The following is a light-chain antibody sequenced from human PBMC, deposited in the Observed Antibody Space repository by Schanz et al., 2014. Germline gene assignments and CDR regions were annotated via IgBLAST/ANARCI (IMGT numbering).Light chain of an antibody. CDR3: QQRNYWPIT. V-gene: IGKV1-9*01. CDR2: SAS. J-gene: IGKJ5*01. Sequence: SQLTQSPSSLSASVGDIVTITCRASEDIRTYLAWYQQKPGKAPRLLIYSASTLQSGVPSRFSGSGSGTDFSLTINSLQPEDFAVYYCQQRNYWPITFGQGTRLEIK. CDR1: EDIRTY.